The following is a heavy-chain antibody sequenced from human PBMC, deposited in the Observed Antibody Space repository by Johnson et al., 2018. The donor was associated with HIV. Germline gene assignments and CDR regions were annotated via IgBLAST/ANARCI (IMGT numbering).Heavy chain of an antibody. CDR2: IYSGGST. Sequence: VQLVESGGGLVQPGGSLRLSCAASGFTVSSNYMSWVRQAPGKGLEWVSVIYSGGSTYYADSVKGRFTSSRDNSKNTLYLQMNSLRIEDTAVYYCAKVRSSSWYDAFDIWGQGTMVTVSS. CDR3: AKVRSSSWYDAFDI. D-gene: IGHD6-13*01. V-gene: IGHV3-66*01. CDR1: GFTVSSNY. J-gene: IGHJ3*02.